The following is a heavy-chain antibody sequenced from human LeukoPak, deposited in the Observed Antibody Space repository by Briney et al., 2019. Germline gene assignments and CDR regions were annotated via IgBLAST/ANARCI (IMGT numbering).Heavy chain of an antibody. CDR1: GFTFSSYS. D-gene: IGHD6-6*01. CDR3: AGGLFEYSSSPTFDY. V-gene: IGHV3-21*04. J-gene: IGHJ4*02. CDR2: ISSSSSYI. Sequence: GGSLRLSCAASGFTFSSYSMNWVRQAPGKGLEWVSSISSSSSYIYYADSVKGRFTISRDNAKNSLYLQMNSLRAEDTAVYYCAGGLFEYSSSPTFDYWGQGTLVTVSS.